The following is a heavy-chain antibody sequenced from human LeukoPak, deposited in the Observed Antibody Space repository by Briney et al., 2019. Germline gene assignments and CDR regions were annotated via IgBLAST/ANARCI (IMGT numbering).Heavy chain of an antibody. J-gene: IGHJ4*02. CDR2: INPNSGGT. CDR3: ARGSTRPDY. CDR1: GYTFTSYG. V-gene: IGHV1-2*02. D-gene: IGHD2-2*01. Sequence: ASVKVSCKASGYTFTSYGISWVRQAPGQGLEWMGWINPNSGGTNYAQKFQGRVTMTRDTSISTAYMELSRLRSDDTAVYYCARGSTRPDYWGQGTLVTVSS.